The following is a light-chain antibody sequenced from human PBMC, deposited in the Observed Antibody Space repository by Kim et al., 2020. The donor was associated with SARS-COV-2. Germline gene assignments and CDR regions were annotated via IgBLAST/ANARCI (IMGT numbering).Light chain of an antibody. V-gene: IGKV3-20*01. CDR2: GTS. CDR3: QQYGGSPMYT. CDR1: QTVLSNY. Sequence: DIVLTQSPGTLSLSPGERATLSCKASQTVLSNYLAWYQQKPGQAPRLLIWGTSTRATDIPDRFSGSGSGTDFTLTISRLEPEDSALYYCQQYGGSPMYTFGQGTKLEI. J-gene: IGKJ2*01.